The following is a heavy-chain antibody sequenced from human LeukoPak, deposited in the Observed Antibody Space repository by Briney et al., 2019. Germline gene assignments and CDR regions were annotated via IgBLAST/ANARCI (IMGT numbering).Heavy chain of an antibody. Sequence: GGSLRLSCAASGFTFSSYAMNWVRQAPGRGLEGVTTISGSGGITYYADSVKGRFTISRDNSKNTLHLQMSSLRAEDTAVYFCAKGYYDILTGLQYWGQGTLVTVSS. V-gene: IGHV3-23*01. J-gene: IGHJ4*02. D-gene: IGHD3-9*01. CDR3: AKGYYDILTGLQY. CDR2: ISGSGGIT. CDR1: GFTFSSYA.